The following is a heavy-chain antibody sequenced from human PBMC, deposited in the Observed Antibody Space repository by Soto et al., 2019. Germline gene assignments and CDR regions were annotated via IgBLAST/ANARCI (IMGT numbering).Heavy chain of an antibody. Sequence: QVQLQESGPGLVKPSETLLLTCTVSGGSINNYYWSWIRQPPGKGLEFIGYIYYAGTTTYNPSRKRRVTISVDTSKNQFSLKLSSVTAADTAVYYCARLGGYDKALDSWGQGTLLTVSA. CDR1: GGSINNYY. V-gene: IGHV4-59*08. J-gene: IGHJ4*02. D-gene: IGHD3-22*01. CDR3: ARLGGYDKALDS. CDR2: IYYAGTT.